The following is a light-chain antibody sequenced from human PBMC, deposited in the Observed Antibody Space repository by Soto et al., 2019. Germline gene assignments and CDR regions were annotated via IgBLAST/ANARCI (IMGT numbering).Light chain of an antibody. CDR1: QTISTD. CDR2: AAS. CDR3: QQSLGIPYT. Sequence: DIQMTQSPSALSASVGDRITITCRASQTISTDLNWYQQKPGKAPKLLIYAASTLQSGVPSRFSGSGSGTDFTLTISSLQPEDFATYYCQQSLGIPYTFGQGTRLEIK. J-gene: IGKJ2*01. V-gene: IGKV1-39*01.